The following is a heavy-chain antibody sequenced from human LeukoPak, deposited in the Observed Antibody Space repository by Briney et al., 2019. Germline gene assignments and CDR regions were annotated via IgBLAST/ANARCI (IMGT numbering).Heavy chain of an antibody. CDR1: GFTFSNYG. CDR3: ARVLYGSRVNVIDS. CDR2: MNEYGSEK. J-gene: IGHJ4*02. Sequence: GGSLRLSCAASGFTFSNYGINWVRQAPGKGLEWVANMNEYGSEKDYVDSVRGRFTISRDNAANSLFLHMNSRRVEDTAVYRCARVLYGSRVNVIDSWGSGTLVTVS. V-gene: IGHV3-7*04. D-gene: IGHD2-2*01.